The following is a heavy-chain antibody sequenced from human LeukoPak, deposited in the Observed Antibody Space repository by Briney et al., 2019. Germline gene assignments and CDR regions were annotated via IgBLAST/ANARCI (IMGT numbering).Heavy chain of an antibody. CDR3: ATYYYDSSGYYSFDY. Sequence: ASVKVSCKASGGTFSSYAISWVRQAPGQGLEWMGGIIPIFGTANYAQKFQGRVTITTDESTSTAYMELSSLRSEDTAVYHCATYYYDSSGYYSFDYWGQGTLVTVYS. V-gene: IGHV1-69*05. J-gene: IGHJ4*02. D-gene: IGHD3-22*01. CDR2: IIPIFGTA. CDR1: GGTFSSYA.